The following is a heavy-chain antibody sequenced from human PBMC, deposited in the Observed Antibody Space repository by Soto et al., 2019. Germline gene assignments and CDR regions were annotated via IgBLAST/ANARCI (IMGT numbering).Heavy chain of an antibody. J-gene: IGHJ6*02. Sequence: PGGSLRLSCAASGFTFSSYGMHWVRQAPGKGLEWVAVISYDGSNKYYADSVKGRFTISRDNSKNTLYLQMNSLRAEDTAVYYCAKDGPSEVASYGMDVWGQGTTVTVSS. CDR1: GFTFSSYG. CDR3: AKDGPSEVASYGMDV. D-gene: IGHD5-12*01. CDR2: ISYDGSNK. V-gene: IGHV3-30*18.